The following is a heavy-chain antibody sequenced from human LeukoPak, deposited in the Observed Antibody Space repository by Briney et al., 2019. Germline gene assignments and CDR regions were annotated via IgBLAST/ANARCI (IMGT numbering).Heavy chain of an antibody. Sequence: PGGSLRLSCAASGFTVSSNYMSWVRQAPGKGLEWVSVIYSGGSTYYADSVEGRFTISRDNSKNTLYLQMNSLRGEDTAVYYCAKGPAKYSGYDYFEYWGQGTLVTVSS. CDR1: GFTVSSNY. CDR3: AKGPAKYSGYDYFEY. D-gene: IGHD5-12*01. V-gene: IGHV3-53*01. J-gene: IGHJ4*02. CDR2: IYSGGST.